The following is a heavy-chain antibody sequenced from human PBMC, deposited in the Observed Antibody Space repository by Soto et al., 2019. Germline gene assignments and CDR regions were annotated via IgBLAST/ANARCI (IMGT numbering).Heavy chain of an antibody. V-gene: IGHV2-5*02. D-gene: IGHD2-15*01. J-gene: IGHJ4*02. Sequence: SGPTLVNPTQTLRLTCTFSGFSLSTSGVGVGWIRQPPGKALEWLALIYWDDDKRYSPSLKSRLTITKDTSKNQVVLTMTNMDPVDTATYYCAHRREYCSGGSCAPGHFDYWGQGTLVTVSS. CDR2: IYWDDDK. CDR1: GFSLSTSGVG. CDR3: AHRREYCSGGSCAPGHFDY.